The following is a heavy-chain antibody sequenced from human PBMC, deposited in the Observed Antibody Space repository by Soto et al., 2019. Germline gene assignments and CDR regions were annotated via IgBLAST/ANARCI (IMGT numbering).Heavy chain of an antibody. CDR3: ASPFCTGLACYRGGSRVYDY. V-gene: IGHV3-7*01. D-gene: IGHD2-8*02. J-gene: IGHJ4*02. CDR1: EFTFSQYW. Sequence: EVQLVESGGGLVQPGGSLRLSCTASEFTFSQYWLTWVRQTPGRGLEWVANIKEDGSEKNYVDSVRGRFTISRDNVKNSLFLQMNSLRVEDTAVYYCASPFCTGLACYRGGSRVYDYWGQGTLVTVSS. CDR2: IKEDGSEK.